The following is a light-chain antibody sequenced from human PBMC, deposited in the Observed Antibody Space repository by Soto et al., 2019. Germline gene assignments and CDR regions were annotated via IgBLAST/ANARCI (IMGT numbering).Light chain of an antibody. J-gene: IGKJ4*01. CDR2: KAS. Sequence: DIQITQSPSTLSASVGDRVTITWRASQSISSWLAWYQQKPGKAPKLLIYKASSLETGVPSRFSGSGSGTEFTLTISSLQPDDFADYYCQQYNSYYPLTFGGGAKVDIK. CDR3: QQYNSYYPLT. CDR1: QSISSW. V-gene: IGKV1-5*03.